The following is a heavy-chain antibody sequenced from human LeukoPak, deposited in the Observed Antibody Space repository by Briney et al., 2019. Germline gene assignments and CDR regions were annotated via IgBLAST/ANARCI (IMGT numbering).Heavy chain of an antibody. CDR3: ARDRVIAAAVHWFDP. Sequence: SETLSLTCGVYGGSLSGYYWGWIRQPPGKGLEWIGSIYYSGSTYYNPSLKSRVTISVDTSKNQFSLKLSSVTAADTAVYYCARDRVIAAAVHWFDPWGQGTLVTVSS. CDR2: IYYSGST. J-gene: IGHJ5*02. CDR1: GGSLSGYY. D-gene: IGHD6-13*01. V-gene: IGHV4-39*07.